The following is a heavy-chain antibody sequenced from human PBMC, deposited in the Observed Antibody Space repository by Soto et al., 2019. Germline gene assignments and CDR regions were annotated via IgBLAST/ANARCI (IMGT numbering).Heavy chain of an antibody. CDR1: GDSVTTSHG. CDR3: ARVFYGAAPGRSYFDS. D-gene: IGHD2-15*01. V-gene: IGHV4-4*02. J-gene: IGHJ4*02. Sequence: VQLQESGPGLVKPSGTLSLTCAVSGDSVTTSHGWSWVRQPPGKGLEWIGEIYHHEGTTYNSSLKGRFTISKDKARNLLSLWRASVVAADTAIYYCARVFYGAAPGRSYFDSWGLVILVTVSS. CDR2: IYHHEGT.